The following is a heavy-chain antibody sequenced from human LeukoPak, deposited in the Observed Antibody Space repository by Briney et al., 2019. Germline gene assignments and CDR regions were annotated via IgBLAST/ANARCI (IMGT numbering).Heavy chain of an antibody. J-gene: IGHJ4*02. V-gene: IGHV1-2*04. CDR3: ARGQLRYCSGGSCYNGGFDY. CDR1: GYTFTGYY. Sequence: ASVKVSCKASGYTFTGYYMHWVRQAPGQGLEWMGWINPNSGGTNYAQKFQGWVTMTRDTSISTAYMELSRLRSDDTAVYYCARGQLRYCSGGSCYNGGFDYWGQGTLVTVSS. CDR2: INPNSGGT. D-gene: IGHD2-15*01.